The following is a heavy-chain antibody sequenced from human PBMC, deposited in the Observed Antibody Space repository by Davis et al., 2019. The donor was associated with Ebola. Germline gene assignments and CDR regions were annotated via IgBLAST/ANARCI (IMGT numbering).Heavy chain of an antibody. CDR2: IRSKAYGGTT. D-gene: IGHD2-15*01. Sequence: GGSLRLSCTASGFTFGDYAMSWFRQAPGKGLEWVGFIRSKAYGGTTEYAASVKGRFTISRDDSKSIAYLQMNSLKTEDTAVYYCTPDIVVVVAALGGGMDVWGKGTTVTVSS. CDR3: TPDIVVVVAALGGGMDV. CDR1: GFTFGDYA. V-gene: IGHV3-49*03. J-gene: IGHJ6*04.